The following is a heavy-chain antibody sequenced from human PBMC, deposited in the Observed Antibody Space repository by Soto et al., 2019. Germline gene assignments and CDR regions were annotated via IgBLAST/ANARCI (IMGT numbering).Heavy chain of an antibody. Sequence: GESLKISCKGSGYSFTSYWIGWVRQMPGKGLEWMGIIYPGDSDTRYSPSFQGQVTISADKSISTAYLQWSSLKASDTAMYYCARRRYPEDDYGDYVGWFDPWGQGTLVTVSS. V-gene: IGHV5-51*01. CDR2: IYPGDSDT. J-gene: IGHJ5*02. CDR1: GYSFTSYW. CDR3: ARRRYPEDDYGDYVGWFDP. D-gene: IGHD4-17*01.